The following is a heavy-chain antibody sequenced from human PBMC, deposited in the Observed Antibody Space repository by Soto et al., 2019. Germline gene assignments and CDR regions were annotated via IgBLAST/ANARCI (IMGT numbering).Heavy chain of an antibody. CDR2: IYHSGST. CDR3: ASFPLRFLGAETDY. CDR1: GGSISSSNW. D-gene: IGHD3-3*01. Sequence: SETLSLTCAVSGGSISSSNWWSWVRQPPGKGLEWIGEIYHSGSTNYNPSLKSRVTISVDKSKNQFSLKLSSVTAADTAVYYCASFPLRFLGAETDYWGQGTLVTVSS. V-gene: IGHV4-4*02. J-gene: IGHJ4*02.